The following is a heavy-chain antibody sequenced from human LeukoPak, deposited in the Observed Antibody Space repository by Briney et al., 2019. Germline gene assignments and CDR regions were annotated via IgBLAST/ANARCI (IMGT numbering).Heavy chain of an antibody. J-gene: IGHJ4*02. CDR2: IYTSGST. D-gene: IGHD3-3*02. CDR1: SDSISRGSYY. Sequence: SQTLSLTCTVSSDSISRGSYYWSWIRQPAGKGLEWIGRIYTSGSTYYNPSLKSRVTISLDTSKNRFSLKLSSVTAADTAVYYCVRDVDTFFDYWGQGTLVTVSS. V-gene: IGHV4-61*02. CDR3: VRDVDTFFDY.